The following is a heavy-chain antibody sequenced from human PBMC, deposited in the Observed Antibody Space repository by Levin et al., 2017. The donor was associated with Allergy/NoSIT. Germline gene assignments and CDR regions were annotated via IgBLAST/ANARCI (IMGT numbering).Heavy chain of an antibody. Sequence: SCAASGFPFSNYAMHCVRQAPGPGLEWVGVISDDGSSEFYIDSVKGRFTISRDNSKNRLYLQMDSLRAEDTALYYCVREIAEEGTWGQGTLVIVSS. D-gene: IGHD1-1*01. J-gene: IGHJ4*02. V-gene: IGHV3-30-3*01. CDR3: VREIAEEGT. CDR2: ISDDGSSE. CDR1: GFPFSNYA.